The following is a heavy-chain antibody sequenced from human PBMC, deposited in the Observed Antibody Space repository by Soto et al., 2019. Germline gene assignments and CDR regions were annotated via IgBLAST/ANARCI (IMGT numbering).Heavy chain of an antibody. J-gene: IGHJ2*01. CDR1: GYDFSNSW. CDR3: ARSGFYWYFDL. D-gene: IGHD5-12*01. V-gene: IGHV5-51*01. CDR2: IYPGSSDT. Sequence: PGESLKISCEGFGYDFSNSWIGWVRQMPGKGLEWMGIIYPGSSDTRYSPSFQGQVIILADKSISTVFLQWNSLKASDTAKYFCARSGFYWYFDLWGRGTLVTVSS.